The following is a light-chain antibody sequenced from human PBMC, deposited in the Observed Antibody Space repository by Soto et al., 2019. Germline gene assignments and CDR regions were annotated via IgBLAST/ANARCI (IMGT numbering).Light chain of an antibody. J-gene: IGLJ3*02. CDR3: QSYDSSLSGYWV. CDR1: SSNIGAGYD. Sequence: VLTQPPSVSGAPGQRVTISCTGSSSNIGAGYDVHWYQQLPGTAPKLLIYGNSNRPSGVPDRFSGSKSGTSASLAITGLQAEDEADYYCQSYDSSLSGYWVFGGGTKLTVL. CDR2: GNS. V-gene: IGLV1-40*01.